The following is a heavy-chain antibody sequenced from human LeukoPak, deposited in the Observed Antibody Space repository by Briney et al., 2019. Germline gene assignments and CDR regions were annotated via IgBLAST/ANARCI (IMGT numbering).Heavy chain of an antibody. CDR3: ARYRGLGGGYYFDY. V-gene: IGHV3-7*04. J-gene: IGHJ4*02. CDR1: GFSLSNYW. Sequence: GGSLRLSCAVSGFSLSNYWMSWVRQTPGKGLEWVANIKEDGSEKYYVDSVKGRFTISRDNAKNSLHLQMNSLRAEDTAVYYCARYRGLGGGYYFDYWGQGTLVTVSS. D-gene: IGHD5-12*01. CDR2: IKEDGSEK.